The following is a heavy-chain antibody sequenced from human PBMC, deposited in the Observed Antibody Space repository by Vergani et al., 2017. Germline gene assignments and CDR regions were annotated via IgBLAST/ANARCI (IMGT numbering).Heavy chain of an antibody. CDR2: IRRKAYGGTT. CDR3: TRGQQWLVAEYFQH. Sequence: EVQLVESGGGLVQPGRSLRLSCTASGFTFGDYAMSWFRQAPGKGLEWVGFIRRKAYGGTTEYAASVKGRFTISRDDYKSIAYLQMNSLKTEDTAVYYCTRGQQWLVAEYFQHWGQGTLVTVSS. V-gene: IGHV3-49*03. D-gene: IGHD6-19*01. CDR1: GFTFGDYA. J-gene: IGHJ1*01.